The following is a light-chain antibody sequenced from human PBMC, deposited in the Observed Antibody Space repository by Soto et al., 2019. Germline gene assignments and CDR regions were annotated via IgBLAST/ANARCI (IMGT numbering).Light chain of an antibody. Sequence: EIVLTQSPGTLSLSPGERATLSCRASQSISSSYLAWYQQKPGQAPRLLIYGASSRATGIPDRFGGSGSGTDFTLTISRLEPEDFAEYYCQQYSISPRTFGQGTKVEIK. CDR3: QQYSISPRT. CDR1: QSISSSY. CDR2: GAS. J-gene: IGKJ1*01. V-gene: IGKV3-20*01.